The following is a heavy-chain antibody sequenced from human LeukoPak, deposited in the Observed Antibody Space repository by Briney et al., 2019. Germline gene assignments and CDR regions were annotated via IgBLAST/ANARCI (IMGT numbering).Heavy chain of an antibody. V-gene: IGHV4-34*01. Sequence: PSETLSLTCAVYGGSFSGYYWRWIRQPPGKGLEWIGEINHSGSTNYNPSLKSRVTISVDTSKNQFSLKLSSVTAADTAVYYCARGGEYGSGSYSFDYWGQGTLVTVSS. CDR1: GGSFSGYY. D-gene: IGHD3-10*01. CDR3: ARGGEYGSGSYSFDY. CDR2: INHSGST. J-gene: IGHJ4*02.